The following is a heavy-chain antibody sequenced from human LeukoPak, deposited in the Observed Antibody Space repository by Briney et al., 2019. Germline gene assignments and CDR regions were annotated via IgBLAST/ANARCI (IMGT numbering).Heavy chain of an antibody. J-gene: IGHJ3*02. CDR1: GGSISSYY. Sequence: TSETLSLTCTVSGGSISSYYWSWIRQPPGEGLEWIGYISNSGGTNYNPSLKSRVTISVDTSKNQLSLKLSSVTAADTAVYHCVRLQPNTGEWAFDIWGQGTMVSVSS. D-gene: IGHD1-1*01. CDR3: VRLQPNTGEWAFDI. CDR2: ISNSGGT. V-gene: IGHV4-59*01.